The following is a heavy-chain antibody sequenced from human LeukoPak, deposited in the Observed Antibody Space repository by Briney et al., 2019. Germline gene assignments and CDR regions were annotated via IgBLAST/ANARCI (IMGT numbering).Heavy chain of an antibody. J-gene: IGHJ5*02. D-gene: IGHD3-16*02. CDR1: GGSFSGYY. CDR3: AREDYDYVWGSYRYPNWFDP. V-gene: IGHV4-34*01. Sequence: WETLSLTCAVYGGSFSGYYWSWIRQPPGKGLEWIGEINHSGSTNYNPSLKSRVTISVDTSKNQFSLKLSSVTAADTAVYYCAREDYDYVWGSYRYPNWFDPWGQGTLVTVSS. CDR2: INHSGST.